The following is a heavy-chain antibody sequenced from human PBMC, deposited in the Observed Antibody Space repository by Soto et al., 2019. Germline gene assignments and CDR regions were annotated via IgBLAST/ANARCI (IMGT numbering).Heavy chain of an antibody. CDR1: GYTFTAYR. CDR2: INPNTGGA. J-gene: IGHJ3*01. V-gene: IGHV1-2*04. Sequence: VASVKVSCKASGYTFTAYRIHWVRQAPGQGLERMGIINPNTGGANYAQTFQDWVTMTSDTSISTAYLELSRLKSDDTAMHYCARQRGGDAFDLWGQGTMVTVSS. CDR3: ARQRGGDAFDL. D-gene: IGHD2-15*01.